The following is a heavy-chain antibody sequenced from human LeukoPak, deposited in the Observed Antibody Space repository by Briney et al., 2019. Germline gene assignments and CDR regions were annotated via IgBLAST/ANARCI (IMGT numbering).Heavy chain of an antibody. V-gene: IGHV3-66*01. CDR3: VRDLNL. CDR2: TYSGGST. Sequence: GGSLRLSCAASGFTVSNNYMSWVRQAPGKGLEWVSVTYSGGSTYYADSVRGRFTISRDNSKNTLYLQMNSLRAEDTAVYYCVRDLNLWGQGTLVTVSS. J-gene: IGHJ4*02. CDR1: GFTVSNNY.